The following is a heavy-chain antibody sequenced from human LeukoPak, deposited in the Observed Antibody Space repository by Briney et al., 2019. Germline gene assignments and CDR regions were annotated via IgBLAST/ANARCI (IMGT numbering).Heavy chain of an antibody. J-gene: IGHJ3*02. V-gene: IGHV3-49*04. CDR2: IRSKAYGGTT. D-gene: IGHD2-15*01. CDR1: GFTFGDYA. CDR3: TRGAYCTGGRCPGPFDI. Sequence: GGSLRLSCTASGFTFGDYAMSWVRQAPGKGLEWVGFIRSKAYGGTTEYAASVKGRFTISRDDSKSIAYLQMNSLKTEDAAVYYCTRGAYCTGGRCPGPFDIWGQGTTVTVSS.